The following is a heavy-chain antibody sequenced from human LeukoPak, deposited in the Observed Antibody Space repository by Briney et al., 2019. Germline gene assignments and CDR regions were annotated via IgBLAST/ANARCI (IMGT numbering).Heavy chain of an antibody. CDR1: GYTLTELS. D-gene: IGHD1-26*01. J-gene: IGHJ6*03. CDR3: ATDAGGYSGSYSSYYYYMDV. CDR2: FDPEDGET. Sequence: GASVKVSCKVSGYTLTELSMHWVRQAPGKGLEWMGGFDPEDGETIYAQKFQGRVTMTEDTSTDTAYMELSSLRSEDAAVCYCATDAGGYSGSYSSYYYYMDVWGKGTTVTVSS. V-gene: IGHV1-24*01.